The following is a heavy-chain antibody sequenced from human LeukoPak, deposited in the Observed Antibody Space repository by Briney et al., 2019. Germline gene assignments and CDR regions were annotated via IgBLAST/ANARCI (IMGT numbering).Heavy chain of an antibody. Sequence: GASVKVSCKASGYTFTGYGISWVRQAPGQGLEWMGWISAYNGNTNYAQKLQGRVTMTTDTSTSTAYMELRSLRSDDTAVHYCARVGEWELHNWFDPWGQGTLVTVSS. J-gene: IGHJ5*02. V-gene: IGHV1-18*01. CDR3: ARVGEWELHNWFDP. CDR2: ISAYNGNT. D-gene: IGHD1-26*01. CDR1: GYTFTGYG.